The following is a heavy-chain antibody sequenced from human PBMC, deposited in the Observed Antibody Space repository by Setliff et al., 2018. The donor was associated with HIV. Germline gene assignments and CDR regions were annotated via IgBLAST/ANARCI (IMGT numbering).Heavy chain of an antibody. CDR3: ARATTHYNVWSGYSDYYYYYMDV. D-gene: IGHD3-3*01. V-gene: IGHV1-18*01. CDR2: ISAYNGDT. Sequence: ASVKVSCKASGYTFTSYGISWVRQAPGQGLEWMGWISAYNGDTNYAQKFQGRVTMTTDTSTSTAYMELRSLRSGDTAVYYCARATTHYNVWSGYSDYYYYYMDVWGKGTTVTVSS. CDR1: GYTFTSYG. J-gene: IGHJ6*03.